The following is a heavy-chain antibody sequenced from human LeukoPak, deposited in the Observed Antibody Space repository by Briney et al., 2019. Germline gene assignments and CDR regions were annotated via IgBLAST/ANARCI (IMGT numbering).Heavy chain of an antibody. CDR3: AVSDLGYCSSTSCYSHY. Sequence: ASVKVSCKASGYTFTSYGISWVRQAPGQGLEWMGWISAYNGNTNYAQKLQGRVTMTTDTSTSTAYMELRSLRSDDTAVYYCAVSDLGYCSSTSCYSHYWGQGTLVTVSS. J-gene: IGHJ4*02. CDR1: GYTFTSYG. D-gene: IGHD2-2*02. CDR2: ISAYNGNT. V-gene: IGHV1-18*01.